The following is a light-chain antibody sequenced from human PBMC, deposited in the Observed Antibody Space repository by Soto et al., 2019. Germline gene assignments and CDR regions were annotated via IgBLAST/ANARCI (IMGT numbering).Light chain of an antibody. CDR2: GAS. V-gene: IGKV3-20*01. Sequence: EIVLTQSPGTLSLSPGERATLSCRASQSVTSNYLAWYQQKPGQAPRLLIYGASNRATGIPDRFSGSGSGTDFTLTISRLEPEDFAVYYCQQYGGSLLTFGGGTKVEIK. CDR1: QSVTSNY. CDR3: QQYGGSLLT. J-gene: IGKJ4*01.